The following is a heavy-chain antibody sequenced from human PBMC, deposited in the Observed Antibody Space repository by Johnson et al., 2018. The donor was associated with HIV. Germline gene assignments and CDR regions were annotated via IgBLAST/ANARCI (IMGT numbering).Heavy chain of an antibody. CDR1: GFTFSNYG. CDR3: AKGGKYSSHRDDGFDV. J-gene: IGHJ3*01. CDR2: IRHDGNNK. V-gene: IGHV3-30*02. Sequence: QVQLVESGGGVVQPGGSRRLSCAAFGFTFSNYGMHWVRLAPGKGLEWVAFIRHDGNNKYYADSVKGRFTISRDNSKNTVYLQMHSLRAEDTAVYYCAKGGKYSSHRDDGFDVWGQGTMVTVSS. D-gene: IGHD6-6*01.